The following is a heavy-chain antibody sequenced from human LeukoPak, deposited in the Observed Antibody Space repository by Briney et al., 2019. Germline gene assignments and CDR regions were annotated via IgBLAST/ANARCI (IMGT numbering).Heavy chain of an antibody. CDR1: GCIFTSYW. CDR3: ARPTQGAFDI. Sequence: GGALKISCKGSGCIFTSYWIGWGRQMPGKGLEGMGIIYPGDSDTRYSPSFQGQVTISADKSISTAYLQWSSLKASDTAMYYCARPTQGAFDIWGQGTMATVSS. D-gene: IGHD1-1*01. J-gene: IGHJ3*02. CDR2: IYPGDSDT. V-gene: IGHV5-51*01.